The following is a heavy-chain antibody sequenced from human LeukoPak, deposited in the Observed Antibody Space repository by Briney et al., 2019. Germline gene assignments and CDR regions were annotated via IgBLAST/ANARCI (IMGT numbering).Heavy chain of an antibody. CDR2: INHNGNVN. D-gene: IGHD3-16*01. CDR3: ARGGGLDV. CDR1: GFTFSSYW. Sequence: GGSLRLSCAASGFTFSSYWMNWARQTPGKGLEWVASINHNGNVNYYVDSVKGRFTISRDNAKNSLYLQMSNLRAEDTAVYFCARGGGLDVWGQGATVTVSS. J-gene: IGHJ6*02. V-gene: IGHV3-7*03.